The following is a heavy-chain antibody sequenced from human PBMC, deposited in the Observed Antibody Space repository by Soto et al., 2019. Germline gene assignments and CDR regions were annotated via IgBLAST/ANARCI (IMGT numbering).Heavy chain of an antibody. J-gene: IGHJ6*02. V-gene: IGHV3-23*01. Sequence: GGSLRLSCAASGFTFSSYAMSWVRQAPGKGLEWVSAISGSGGSTYYADSVKGRFTISRDNSKNTLYLQMNSLRAEDTAVYYCAKDWGSGWNYYYYGMDVWGQGTTVTVSS. CDR3: AKDWGSGWNYYYYGMDV. D-gene: IGHD6-19*01. CDR2: ISGSGGST. CDR1: GFTFSSYA.